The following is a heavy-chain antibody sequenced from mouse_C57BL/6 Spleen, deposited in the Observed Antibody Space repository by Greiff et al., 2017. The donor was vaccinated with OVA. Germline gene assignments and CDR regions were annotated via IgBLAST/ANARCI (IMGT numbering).Heavy chain of an antibody. Sequence: QVQLKESGAELVRPGTSVKVSCKASGYAFTNYLIEGVKQRPGQGLEWIGVINPGSGGTNYNEKFKGKATLTADKSSSTAYMQLSSLTSEDSAVYFCAKIYYDYDGYAMDYWGQGTSVTVSS. J-gene: IGHJ4*01. V-gene: IGHV1-54*01. CDR1: GYAFTNYL. D-gene: IGHD2-4*01. CDR3: AKIYYDYDGYAMDY. CDR2: INPGSGGT.